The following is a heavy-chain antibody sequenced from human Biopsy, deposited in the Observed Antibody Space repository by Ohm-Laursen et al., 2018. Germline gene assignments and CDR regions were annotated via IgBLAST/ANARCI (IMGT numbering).Heavy chain of an antibody. V-gene: IGHV3-21*01. Sequence: GSLRLSCTASGVTLSGYAMNWVRQAPGKGLEWVPSISASGNHIYYTDSVKGRFTVSRDNGKNSVYLQMNSLRVEDTAVYYCARDGEAKYCKHGVCPSDFWGQGTLVTVSS. D-gene: IGHD2-8*01. CDR3: ARDGEAKYCKHGVCPSDF. J-gene: IGHJ4*02. CDR1: GVTLSGYA. CDR2: ISASGNHI.